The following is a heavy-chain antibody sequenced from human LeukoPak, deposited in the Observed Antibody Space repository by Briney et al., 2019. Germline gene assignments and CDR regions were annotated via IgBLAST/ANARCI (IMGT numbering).Heavy chain of an antibody. Sequence: PGVSLRLSCSASGFTLSSNAMHWVRQAPGKGLEYVSAMSYNGGSTYYADSVKGRYTISRDNSKNTLYLQMSSPRAEDTAVFYCVRRTANHFDYWGQGTLVTVSS. V-gene: IGHV3-64D*09. CDR1: GFTLSSNA. J-gene: IGHJ4*02. D-gene: IGHD2-21*02. CDR3: VRRTANHFDY. CDR2: MSYNGGST.